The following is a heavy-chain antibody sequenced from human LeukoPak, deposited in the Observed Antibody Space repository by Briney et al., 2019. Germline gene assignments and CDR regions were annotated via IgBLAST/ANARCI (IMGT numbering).Heavy chain of an antibody. CDR1: GFTFSSYA. D-gene: IGHD5-24*01. J-gene: IGHJ5*02. V-gene: IGHV3-23*01. CDR2: INGGGGST. Sequence: PGGSLRVSCAASGFTFSSYAMNWVRQAPGKGLEWVSAINGGGGSTYSADSVKGRFTIPRDNSKNTLYLQMSSLRAEDTAVYYCTKGTLTTGYSSWGQGTLVTVSS. CDR3: TKGTLTTGYSS.